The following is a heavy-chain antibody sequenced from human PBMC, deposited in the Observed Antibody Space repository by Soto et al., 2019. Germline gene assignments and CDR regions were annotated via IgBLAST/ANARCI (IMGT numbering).Heavy chain of an antibody. CDR1: GYTFTNNA. Sequence: ASVKVSCKTSGYTFTNNAISWVRQAPGQGLEWLGWVSPYNGYTSYAQRFQSRLTMATDTSTMTAYMDLRSLTSDDTAVYYCARHRRGANQQPLLVPWG. D-gene: IGHD6-13*01. CDR2: VSPYNGYT. CDR3: ARHRRGANQQPLLVP. V-gene: IGHV1-18*01. J-gene: IGHJ5*02.